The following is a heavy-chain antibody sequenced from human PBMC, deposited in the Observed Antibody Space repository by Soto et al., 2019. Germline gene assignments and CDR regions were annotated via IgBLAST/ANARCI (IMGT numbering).Heavy chain of an antibody. CDR3: ARDPLRFLEWLLSPEGFDY. CDR2: INPNSGGT. J-gene: IGHJ4*02. Sequence: QVQLVQSGAEVKKPGASVKVSCKASGYTFTGYYMHWVRQAPGQGLEWMGWINPNSGGTNYAQKFQGRVTTTRDTSISTAYMELSRLRSDDTAVYYCARDPLRFLEWLLSPEGFDYWGQGTLVTVSS. CDR1: GYTFTGYY. D-gene: IGHD3-3*01. V-gene: IGHV1-2*02.